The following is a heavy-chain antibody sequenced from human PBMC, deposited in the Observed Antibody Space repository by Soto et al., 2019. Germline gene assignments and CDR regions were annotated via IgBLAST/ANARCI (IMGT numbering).Heavy chain of an antibody. D-gene: IGHD1-20*01. V-gene: IGHV3-23*01. Sequence: GGSLRLSCVASGFTLRNYAMTWVRQAPGKGLEWVSLISANDVGTYYAESVKTRFTISTDQSRNTVYLQMDSLRADDTAIYYCAKAKNDYNWDNRPPFDYWGQGTLVTVSS. CDR3: AKAKNDYNWDNRPPFDY. CDR2: ISANDVGT. J-gene: IGHJ4*02. CDR1: GFTLRNYA.